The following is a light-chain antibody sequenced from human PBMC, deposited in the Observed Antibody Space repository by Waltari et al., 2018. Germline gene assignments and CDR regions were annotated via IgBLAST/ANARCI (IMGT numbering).Light chain of an antibody. J-gene: IGKJ1*01. CDR2: GTS. V-gene: IGKV3-20*01. Sequence: EIVLTQAPGPLSLSPGERSTLACRASQSVSSSYLAWYQQKPGHAPRLLIYGTSSRATGIPDRFSGSGSGTDFTLTISRLEPEDFAVYYCQQYGSSPLTFGQGTKVEIK. CDR1: QSVSSSY. CDR3: QQYGSSPLT.